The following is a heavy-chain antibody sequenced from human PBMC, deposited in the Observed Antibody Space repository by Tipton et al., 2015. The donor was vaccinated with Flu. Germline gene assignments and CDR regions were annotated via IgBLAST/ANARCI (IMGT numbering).Heavy chain of an antibody. CDR3: ARVSLGRYYFDY. V-gene: IGHV4-39*07. CDR2: IYYSGST. J-gene: IGHJ4*02. CDR1: GYSISSSSYY. Sequence: TLSLTCTVSGYSISSSSYYWGWIRQPPGKGLEWIGSIYYSGSTYYNPSLKSRVTISVDTSKNQFSLKLSSVTAADTAVYYCARVSLGRYYFDYWGQGTLVTVSS.